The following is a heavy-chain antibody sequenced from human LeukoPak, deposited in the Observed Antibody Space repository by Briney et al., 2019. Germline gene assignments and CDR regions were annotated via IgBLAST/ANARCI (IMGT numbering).Heavy chain of an antibody. CDR1: GGSISSGSYY. J-gene: IGHJ3*02. CDR3: AGHSYFYDSSGYLI. CDR2: IYTSGST. Sequence: TLSLTCTVSGGSISSGSYYWSWIRQPAGKGLEWIGRIYTSGSTNYNPSLKSRVTISVDTSKNQFSLKLSSVTAADTAVYYCAGHSYFYDSSGYLIWGQGTMVTVSS. D-gene: IGHD3-22*01. V-gene: IGHV4-61*02.